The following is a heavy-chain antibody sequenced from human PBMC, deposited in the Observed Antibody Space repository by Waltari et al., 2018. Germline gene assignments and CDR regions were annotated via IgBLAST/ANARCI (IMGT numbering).Heavy chain of an antibody. D-gene: IGHD1-26*01. Sequence: QVQLQESGPGLVKPSQTLSLTCTVSGGSISSGGYSWSWIRQHPGKGLEWIGYIYYSGSTYYNPSRKSRVTISVDTSKNQFSLKLSSVTAADTAVYYCARTPELSVFDYWGQGTLVTVSS. CDR1: GGSISSGGYS. J-gene: IGHJ4*02. V-gene: IGHV4-31*03. CDR2: IYYSGST. CDR3: ARTPELSVFDY.